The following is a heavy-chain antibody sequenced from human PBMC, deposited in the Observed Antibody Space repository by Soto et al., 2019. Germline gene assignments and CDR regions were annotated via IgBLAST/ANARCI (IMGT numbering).Heavy chain of an antibody. CDR1: GFTLGDYP. J-gene: IGHJ4*02. CDR3: SRRDASNHEAEF. D-gene: IGHD3-10*01. CDR2: IRRNIHGGTT. V-gene: IGHV3-49*03. Sequence: GSLRLSCTSSGFTLGDYPITWFRQAPGKGLEWVGFIRRNIHGGTTQYAASVKGRFTISRDDSKNVAFLQMNSLETGDTAVYYCSRRDASNHEAEFWGQGTLVTVSS.